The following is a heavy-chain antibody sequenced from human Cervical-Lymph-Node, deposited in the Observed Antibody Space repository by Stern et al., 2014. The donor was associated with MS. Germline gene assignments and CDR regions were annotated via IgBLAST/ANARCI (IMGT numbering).Heavy chain of an antibody. CDR2: MYPGDSDT. D-gene: IGHD6-19*01. CDR3: ARHCAKREQCAFDY. Sequence: EVQLVESGAEVKKPGESLKISCKGFGYSFTSYWIGWVRQMPGKGLEWMGIMYPGDSDTRYSPSFQGQVTSSADKSISTAYLQWSSLKASDTAMYYCARHCAKREQCAFDYWGQGTLVTVSS. CDR1: GYSFTSYW. V-gene: IGHV5-51*01. J-gene: IGHJ4*02.